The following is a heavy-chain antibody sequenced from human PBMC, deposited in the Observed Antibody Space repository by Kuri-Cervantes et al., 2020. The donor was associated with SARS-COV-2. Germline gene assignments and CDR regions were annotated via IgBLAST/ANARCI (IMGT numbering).Heavy chain of an antibody. D-gene: IGHD6-6*01. V-gene: IGHV4-31*02. CDR2: IYYSGST. J-gene: IGHJ6*02. CDR1: GYSISSGYY. CDR3: ARGSSSSPFRHDYYNGMDV. Sequence: SQTLALTFAVPGYSISSGYYWGWIRQPPGKGLEWIGYIYYSGSTYYHPSLKSRVTISVDTSKNQFSLKLSSVTAADTAVYYCARGSSSSPFRHDYYNGMDVWGQGTTVTVSS.